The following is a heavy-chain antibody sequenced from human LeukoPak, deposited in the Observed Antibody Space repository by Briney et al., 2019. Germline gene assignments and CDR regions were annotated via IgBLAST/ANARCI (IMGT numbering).Heavy chain of an antibody. CDR2: IYYSGST. CDR3: AAPLYCSGGYCYFFDY. J-gene: IGHJ4*02. Sequence: KSSETLSLTCTASGGSISSSSYYWGWIRQPPGKGLEWIGSIYYSGSTYYNPSLKSRVTISVDTSKNQFSLNLSFVTAADTAVYYCAAPLYCSGGYCYFFDYWGQGTLVTVSS. CDR1: GGSISSSSYY. D-gene: IGHD2-15*01. V-gene: IGHV4-39*07.